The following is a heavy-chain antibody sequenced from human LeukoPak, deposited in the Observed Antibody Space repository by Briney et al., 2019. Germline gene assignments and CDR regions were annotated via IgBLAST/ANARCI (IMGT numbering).Heavy chain of an antibody. Sequence: GGSLRLSCAASGFTFSSYSMNWVRQAPGKGLEWVSYISSSSSTIYYADSVKGRFTISRDNAKNSLYLQMNSLRAEDTAVYYCAKDLLWFGEEPHAFDIWGQGTMVTVSS. J-gene: IGHJ3*02. D-gene: IGHD3-10*01. CDR3: AKDLLWFGEEPHAFDI. CDR1: GFTFSSYS. CDR2: ISSSSSTI. V-gene: IGHV3-48*04.